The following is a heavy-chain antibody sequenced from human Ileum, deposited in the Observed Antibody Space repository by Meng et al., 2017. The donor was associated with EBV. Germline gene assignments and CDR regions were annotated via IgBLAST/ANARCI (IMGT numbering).Heavy chain of an antibody. J-gene: IGHJ5*02. CDR2: IDQSGYT. CDR1: VGSFNDYY. CDR3: ARYGRCNGNSFYCFDP. V-gene: IGHV4-34*01. D-gene: IGHD4-23*01. Sequence: QVRLTHWGTGHLKPSGTLSLTGAGYVGSFNDYYWTCLRQPPGKGLEWIGEIDQSGYTKFNPSLSSRATISRDTSNNQFSLRLNSVTAADTALYYCARYGRCNGNSFYCFDPWGQGTLVTVSS.